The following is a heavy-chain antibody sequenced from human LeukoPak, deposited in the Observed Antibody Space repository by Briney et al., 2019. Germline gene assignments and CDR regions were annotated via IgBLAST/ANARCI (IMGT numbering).Heavy chain of an antibody. CDR2: IYYSGST. V-gene: IGHV4-59*01. Sequence: SETLSLTCTVSGGSISSYYWSWIRQPPGKGLEWIGYIYYSGSTNYNPSLKSRVTISVDTSKNQFSPKLSSVTAADTAVYYCARDAISGYDFDWFDPWGQGTLVTVSS. CDR1: GGSISSYY. J-gene: IGHJ5*02. CDR3: ARDAISGYDFDWFDP. D-gene: IGHD5-12*01.